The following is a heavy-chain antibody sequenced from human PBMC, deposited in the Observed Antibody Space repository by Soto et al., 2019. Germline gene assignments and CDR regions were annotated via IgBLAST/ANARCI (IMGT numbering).Heavy chain of an antibody. CDR2: IIPIYGTA. CDR3: ARAQQIPAPFHATVSAWFDP. CDR1: GGTFSSYA. D-gene: IGHD5-12*01. V-gene: IGHV1-69*01. Sequence: QVQLVQSGAEVKKPGSSVKVSCKASGGTFSSYAISWVRQAPGQGIEWMGGIIPIYGTANYAQKFQCRVTITAYESTSTAYMELSSLRSEDTAVYYCARAQQIPAPFHATVSAWFDPWGQGTLVTVSS. J-gene: IGHJ5*02.